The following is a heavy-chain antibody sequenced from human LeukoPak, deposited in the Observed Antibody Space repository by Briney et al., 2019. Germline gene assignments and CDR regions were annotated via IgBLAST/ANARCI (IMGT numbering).Heavy chain of an antibody. CDR1: GYSISSGYY. Sequence: SETLSLTCTVSGYSISSGYYWGWIRQPPGKGLEWIGSIYHSGSTYYNPSLKSRVTMSVDTSKNQFSLKLSSVTAADTAVYYCATRYYYGSEIWGQGTMVTVSS. D-gene: IGHD3-10*01. J-gene: IGHJ3*02. V-gene: IGHV4-38-2*02. CDR3: ATRYYYGSEI. CDR2: IYHSGST.